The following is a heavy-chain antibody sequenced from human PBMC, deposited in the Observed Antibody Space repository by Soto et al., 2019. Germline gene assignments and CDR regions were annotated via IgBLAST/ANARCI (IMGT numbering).Heavy chain of an antibody. Sequence: QITLKESGPTLVKPTQTLTLTCTFSGFSLSTSGVGVGWIRQPPGKALEWLALIYWDVDMRYSPSLKSRLTITSDTSKNQVVLTITNMAHVDTATYDCAHSTHDYGDDDFYFCGQGTMVTDSS. D-gene: IGHD4-17*01. J-gene: IGHJ3*01. CDR2: IYWDVDM. V-gene: IGHV2-5*02. CDR1: GFSLSTSGVG. CDR3: AHSTHDYGDDDFYF.